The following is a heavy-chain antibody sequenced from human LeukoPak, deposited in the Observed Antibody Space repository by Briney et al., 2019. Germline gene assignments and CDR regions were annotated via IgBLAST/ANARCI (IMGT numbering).Heavy chain of an antibody. CDR2: IYYSGST. V-gene: IGHV4-59*01. CDR3: ARETGYSSGWYVVFDY. Sequence: PLETLSLTCTVSGGSISSYYWSWIRQPPGKGLEWIGYIYYSGSTNYNPSLKSRVTISVDTSKNQFSLKLSSVTAADTAVYYCARETGYSSGWYVVFDYWGQGTLVTVSS. J-gene: IGHJ4*02. CDR1: GGSISSYY. D-gene: IGHD6-19*01.